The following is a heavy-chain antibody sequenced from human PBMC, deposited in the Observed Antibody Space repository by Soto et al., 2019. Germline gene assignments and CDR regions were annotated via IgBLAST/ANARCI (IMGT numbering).Heavy chain of an antibody. V-gene: IGHV3-64D*06. CDR3: VKDLGAAAVYFDY. CDR2: ISSNGGST. Sequence: GGSLRLSCSASGFTFSSYAMHWVRQAPGKGLEYVSAISSNGGSTYYADSVKGRFTISRDNSKNTLYLQMSSLRAEDTAVYYCVKDLGAAAVYFDYWGQGTLVTVSS. J-gene: IGHJ4*02. D-gene: IGHD6-13*01. CDR1: GFTFSSYA.